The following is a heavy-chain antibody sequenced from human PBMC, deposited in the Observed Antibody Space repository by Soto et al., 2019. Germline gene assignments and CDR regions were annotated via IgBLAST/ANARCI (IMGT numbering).Heavy chain of an antibody. Sequence: SAKVSCKASGGTFSSYAISWVRQAPGQGLEWMGGIIPIFGTANYAQKFQGRVTITADESTSTAYMELSSLRSEDTAVYYCARTFCGGDCLQDPAEYFQHWGQGTLVTVSS. D-gene: IGHD2-21*02. V-gene: IGHV1-69*13. CDR2: IIPIFGTA. J-gene: IGHJ1*01. CDR1: GGTFSSYA. CDR3: ARTFCGGDCLQDPAEYFQH.